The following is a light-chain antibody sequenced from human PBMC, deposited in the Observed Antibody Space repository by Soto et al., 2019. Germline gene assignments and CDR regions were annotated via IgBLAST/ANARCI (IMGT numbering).Light chain of an antibody. CDR1: SSDIGGYNY. CDR3: SSFTTISTLV. J-gene: IGLJ1*01. Sequence: QSVLTQPASVSGSTGQSITISCTGTSSDIGGYNYVSWYQHHPGKVPKLMIYEVSNRPSGVSNRFSGSKSGNTASLTISGLQAEDEADYYCSSFTTISTLVFGTGTKVTVL. CDR2: EVS. V-gene: IGLV2-14*01.